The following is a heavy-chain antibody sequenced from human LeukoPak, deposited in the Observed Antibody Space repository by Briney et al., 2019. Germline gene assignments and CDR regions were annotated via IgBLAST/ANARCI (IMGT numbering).Heavy chain of an antibody. J-gene: IGHJ4*02. D-gene: IGHD3-9*01. CDR2: ISGSGGST. Sequence: GGSLRLSSAASGFTFSSYAMSWVRQAPGKGLEWVSAISGSGGSTYSADSVKGRFTISKDNSKNTLYLQMNSLRAEDTAVYYCAKERAYYDILTGYTAGFDYWGQGTLVTVSS. CDR3: AKERAYYDILTGYTAGFDY. CDR1: GFTFSSYA. V-gene: IGHV3-23*01.